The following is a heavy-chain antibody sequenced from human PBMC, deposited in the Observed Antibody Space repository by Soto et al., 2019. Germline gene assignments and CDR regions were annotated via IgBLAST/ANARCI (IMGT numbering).Heavy chain of an antibody. J-gene: IGHJ6*02. CDR3: AHLIAAAGKNYGMDV. CDR2: IYWDDDK. CDR1: GFSLSTSGVG. V-gene: IGHV2-5*02. D-gene: IGHD6-13*01. Sequence: QITLKESGPTLVKPTQTLTLTCTFSGFSLSTSGVGVGWIRQPPGKALEWLALIYWDDDKRYSPSLKSRLTITKVTSKNQVVLTMTNMDPVDTATYYCAHLIAAAGKNYGMDVWGQGTTVTVSS.